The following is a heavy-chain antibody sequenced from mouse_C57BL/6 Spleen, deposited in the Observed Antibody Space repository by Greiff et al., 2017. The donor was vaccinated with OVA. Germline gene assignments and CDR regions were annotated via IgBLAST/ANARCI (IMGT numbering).Heavy chain of an antibody. V-gene: IGHV1-52*01. D-gene: IGHD1-1*01. J-gene: IGHJ4*01. CDR2: IDPSDSDT. CDR3: ARFGSGYAMDY. CDR1: GYTFTSYW. Sequence: QVQLQQPGAELVRPGSSVKLSCKASGYTFTSYWMHWVKQRPIQGLEWIGNIDPSDSDTHYNQKFKDKATLTVDKSSSTAYLQLSSLTSEDSAVYYCARFGSGYAMDYWGQGTSVTVSS.